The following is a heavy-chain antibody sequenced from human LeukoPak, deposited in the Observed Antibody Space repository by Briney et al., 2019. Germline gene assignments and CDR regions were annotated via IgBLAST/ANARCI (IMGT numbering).Heavy chain of an antibody. CDR1: GGSFSGYY. CDR2: INHSGST. D-gene: IGHD3-3*01. Sequence: SETLSLTCAVYGGSFSGYYWSWLRQPPGKGLEWIGEINHSGSTNYNPSLKRRVTISVDTSKHQFSLKLSSVTAADTAVYYCASRNFGVVTDWGQGTLVTVSS. J-gene: IGHJ4*02. V-gene: IGHV4-34*01. CDR3: ASRNFGVVTD.